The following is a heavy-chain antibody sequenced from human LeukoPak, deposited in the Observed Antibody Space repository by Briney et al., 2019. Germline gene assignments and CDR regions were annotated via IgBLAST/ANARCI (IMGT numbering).Heavy chain of an antibody. CDR3: VTLGGGVPIAIVDY. D-gene: IGHD3-16*01. J-gene: IGHJ4*02. V-gene: IGHV1-24*01. CDR1: GYTLTELS. Sequence: ASVKGSCKVSGYTLTELSLHWVRQAAGKGLEWRGGFEPEDGERVYAQTFQGRVAMTEDTYTDTAYMELSSLTSEDTAVYYCVTLGGGVPIAIVDYWGQGTLVTVSS. CDR2: FEPEDGER.